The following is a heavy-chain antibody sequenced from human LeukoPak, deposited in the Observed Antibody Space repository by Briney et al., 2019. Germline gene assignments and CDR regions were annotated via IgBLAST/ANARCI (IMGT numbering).Heavy chain of an antibody. D-gene: IGHD1-26*01. CDR2: TYTSGST. CDR1: GGSISSYY. CDR3: ASSKSGTYYFDY. V-gene: IGHV4-4*07. Sequence: SETLSLTCTVSGGSISSYYWTWIRQPAGKGLEWIGRTYTSGSTNYNPSFKSRVTMSVDTSKNQFSLKLSSVTAADTAMYYCASSKSGTYYFDYWGQGTLVTVSS. J-gene: IGHJ4*02.